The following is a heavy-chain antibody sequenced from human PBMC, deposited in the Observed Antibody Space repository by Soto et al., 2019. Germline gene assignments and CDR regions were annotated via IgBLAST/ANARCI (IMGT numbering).Heavy chain of an antibody. Sequence: QVQLVQSGAEVKKPVSSVKVSCKASGGTFSSYAISWVRQAPGQGLEWMGGVIPIFGTANYAQKFQGRVTTTADESKSTVYMEVSSLRSEDTAVYSCALRLQDNGDYDVSFDYWGQGTLVTVSS. D-gene: IGHD4-17*01. CDR3: ALRLQDNGDYDVSFDY. J-gene: IGHJ4*02. V-gene: IGHV1-69*01. CDR1: GGTFSSYA. CDR2: VIPIFGTA.